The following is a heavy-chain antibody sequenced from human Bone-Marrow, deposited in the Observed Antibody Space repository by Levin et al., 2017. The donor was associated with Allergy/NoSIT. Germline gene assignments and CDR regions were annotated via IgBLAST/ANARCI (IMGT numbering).Heavy chain of an antibody. CDR2: INWNSRSL. Sequence: TGGSLRLSCVASGFSFDDYAMHWVRQAPGKGLEWVSGINWNSRSLGYADSVKGRFAISRDNAESSLFLDMVSLRPEDTALYYCAKGGGSLDSGKLDPWGQGTLVTVSA. CDR1: GFSFDDYA. CDR3: AKGGGSLDSGKLDP. J-gene: IGHJ5*02. D-gene: IGHD2-15*01. V-gene: IGHV3-9*01.